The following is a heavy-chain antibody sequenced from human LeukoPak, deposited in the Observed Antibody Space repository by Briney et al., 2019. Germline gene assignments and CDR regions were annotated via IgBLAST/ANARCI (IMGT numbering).Heavy chain of an antibody. V-gene: IGHV3-33*01. CDR3: ARDSASYYDILTGYLPPRGFDP. D-gene: IGHD3-9*01. J-gene: IGHJ5*02. CDR1: GFTFSSYG. Sequence: PGGSLRLSCAASGFTFSSYGMHWVRQAPGKGLEWVAVIWYDGSNKYYADSVKGRFTISRDNSKNTLYLQMNSLRAEDTAVYYCARDSASYYDILTGYLPPRGFDPWGQGTLVTVSS. CDR2: IWYDGSNK.